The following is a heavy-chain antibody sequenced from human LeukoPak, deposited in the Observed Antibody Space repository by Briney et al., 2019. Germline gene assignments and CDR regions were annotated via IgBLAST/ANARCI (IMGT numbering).Heavy chain of an antibody. Sequence: GGSLRLSCAASGFTFSNYWMHWVRQAPGTGPVWVSGINTDGTITRSADSVKGRFSISRDNAKNTPFLQMDSLRGEDTAVYYCLRDPAADGGSWGQGTLVIVSP. V-gene: IGHV3-74*01. J-gene: IGHJ5*02. CDR1: GFTFSNYW. CDR2: INTDGTIT. D-gene: IGHD4-23*01. CDR3: LRDPAADGGS.